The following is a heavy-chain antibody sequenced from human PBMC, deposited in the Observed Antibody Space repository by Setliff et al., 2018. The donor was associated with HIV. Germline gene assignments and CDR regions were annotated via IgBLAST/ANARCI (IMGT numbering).Heavy chain of an antibody. Sequence: ASVKVSCKTSGYTFTGYHMHWVRQAPGQGLEWMGWINPNSGGTIYAQKFQDRVTMTRDTSSSTAYMELSRLRSDDTAVYYCATGRDSSGSYFLADYWGRGTLVTVSS. CDR3: ATGRDSSGSYFLADY. D-gene: IGHD3-22*01. J-gene: IGHJ4*02. V-gene: IGHV1-2*02. CDR2: INPNSGGT. CDR1: GYTFTGYH.